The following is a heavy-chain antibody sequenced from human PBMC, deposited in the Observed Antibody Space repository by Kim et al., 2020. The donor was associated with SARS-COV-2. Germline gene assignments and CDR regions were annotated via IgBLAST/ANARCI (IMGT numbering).Heavy chain of an antibody. CDR1: GFTFSSYG. Sequence: GGSLRLSCAASGFTFSSYGMHWVRQAPGKGLEWVAVISYDGSNKYYADSVKGRFTISRDNSKNTLYLQMNSLRAEDTALYYCAKEYDFWSGYYLAFDIWGQGTMVTVSS. CDR3: AKEYDFWSGYYLAFDI. V-gene: IGHV3-30*18. D-gene: IGHD3-3*01. CDR2: ISYDGSNK. J-gene: IGHJ3*02.